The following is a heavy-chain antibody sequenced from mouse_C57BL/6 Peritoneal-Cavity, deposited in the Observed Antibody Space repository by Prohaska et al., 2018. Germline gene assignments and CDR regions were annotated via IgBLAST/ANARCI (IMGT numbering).Heavy chain of an antibody. CDR1: FTFTSYW. J-gene: IGHJ2*01. CDR2: IYPGSGST. V-gene: IGHV1-55*01. CDR3: ARDYYADY. Sequence: FTFTSYWITWVKQRPGQGLEWIGDIYPGSGSTNYNEKFKSKATLTVDTSSSTAYMQLISLTSEDSAVYYCARDYYADYWCQGTTLTVAS.